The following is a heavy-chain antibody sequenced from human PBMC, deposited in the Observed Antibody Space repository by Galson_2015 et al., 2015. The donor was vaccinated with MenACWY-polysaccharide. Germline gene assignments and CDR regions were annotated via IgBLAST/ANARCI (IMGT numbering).Heavy chain of an antibody. CDR1: GFTFTSYS. D-gene: IGHD3-3*01. CDR3: AKDSTDFWSVAGRFDH. V-gene: IGHV3-23*01. Sequence: SLRLSCAASGFTFTSYSMSWVRQAPEKGLEWVSAIRSSGTNTYYADSVKGRFTISGDNSKNTLYLQMNSLRAEDTAVYYCAKDSTDFWSVAGRFDHWGQGTLVTVSS. J-gene: IGHJ5*02. CDR2: IRSSGTNT.